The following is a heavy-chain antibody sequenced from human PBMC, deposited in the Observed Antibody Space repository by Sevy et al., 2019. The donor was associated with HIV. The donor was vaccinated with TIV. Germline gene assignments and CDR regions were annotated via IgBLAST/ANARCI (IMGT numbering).Heavy chain of an antibody. CDR3: ARRTAAVRYYFDY. D-gene: IGHD6-13*01. CDR2: IYTSGST. J-gene: IGHJ4*02. V-gene: IGHV4-61*02. CDR1: GGSISSGSYY. Sequence: SETLSLTCTVSGGSISSGSYYWSWIRQPAGKGLECIGRIYTSGSTNYNPSLKSRVTISVDTSKNQFSLKLSSVTAADTAVYYCARRTAAVRYYFDYWGQGTLVTVSS.